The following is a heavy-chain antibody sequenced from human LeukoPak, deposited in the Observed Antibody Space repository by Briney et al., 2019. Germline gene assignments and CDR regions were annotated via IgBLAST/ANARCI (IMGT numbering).Heavy chain of an antibody. CDR3: AGPGVAGYYYGMDV. V-gene: IGHV1-69*04. D-gene: IGHD6-19*01. J-gene: IGHJ6*02. CDR1: GGTFSSYA. Sequence: SVKVSCKASGGTFSSYAISWVRQAPGQGLEWLGRIIPILGIANYAQKFQGRVTITADKSTSTAYMELSSLRSEDTAVYYCAGPGVAGYYYGMDVWGQGTTVTVSS. CDR2: IIPILGIA.